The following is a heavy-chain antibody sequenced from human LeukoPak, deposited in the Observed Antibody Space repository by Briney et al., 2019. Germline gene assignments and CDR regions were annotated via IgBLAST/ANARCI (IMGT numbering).Heavy chain of an antibody. V-gene: IGHV3-21*01. CDR3: ARVRGYYDSSGYFSPGPNWFDP. Sequence: GGSLRLSCAASGFTFSSYSMNWVRQAPGKGLEWVSSISSSSSYIYYADSVKGRFTISRDNAKNSLYLQMNSLRAEDTAVYYCARVRGYYDSSGYFSPGPNWFDPWGQGTLVTVSS. CDR2: ISSSSSYI. J-gene: IGHJ5*02. CDR1: GFTFSSYS. D-gene: IGHD3-22*01.